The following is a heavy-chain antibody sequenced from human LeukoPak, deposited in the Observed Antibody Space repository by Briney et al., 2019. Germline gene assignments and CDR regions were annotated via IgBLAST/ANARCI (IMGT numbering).Heavy chain of an antibody. CDR2: IYYSGRT. D-gene: IGHD1-26*01. CDR3: ARVGAHYYFDY. V-gene: IGHV4-59*01. Sequence: CIRYIYYSGRTNYTPSRKRRVNISVDKSKNQFSLKLSAVGAAGTAVYYCARVGAHYYFDYWGQGTLVTVSS. J-gene: IGHJ4*02.